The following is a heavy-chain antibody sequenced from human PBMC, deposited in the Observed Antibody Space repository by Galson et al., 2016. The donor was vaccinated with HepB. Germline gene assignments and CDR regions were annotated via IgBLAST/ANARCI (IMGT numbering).Heavy chain of an antibody. D-gene: IGHD4-11*01. CDR1: GSTFSTYA. Sequence: SLRLSCAASGSTFSTYAMSWVRQAPGKGLQWVSSLSSSGGSTYYTDSVKGRFTISRDNPKNTLYLQMNSLRAEDTAVYYCANNYSNYGGPYFDSWGQGTLVTVSS. CDR3: ANNYSNYGGPYFDS. J-gene: IGHJ4*02. V-gene: IGHV3-23*01. CDR2: LSSSGGST.